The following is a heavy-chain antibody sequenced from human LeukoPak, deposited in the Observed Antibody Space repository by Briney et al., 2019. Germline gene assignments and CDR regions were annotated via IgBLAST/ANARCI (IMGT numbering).Heavy chain of an antibody. CDR3: ARDAGIEAYMDV. D-gene: IGHD2-15*01. CDR1: GYTFIRYG. V-gene: IGHV7-4-1*02. Sequence: ASVKVSCKASGYTFIRYGISWVRQAPGQGLEWMGWINTNTGNPTYAQGFTGRFIFSLETSVSTAFLQITSLKAEDTAVYYCARDAGIEAYMDVWGKGTTVTVSS. J-gene: IGHJ6*03. CDR2: INTNTGNP.